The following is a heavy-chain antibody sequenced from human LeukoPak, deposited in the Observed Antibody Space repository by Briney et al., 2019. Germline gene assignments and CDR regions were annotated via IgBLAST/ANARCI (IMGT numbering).Heavy chain of an antibody. D-gene: IGHD5/OR15-5a*01. J-gene: IGHJ2*01. CDR3: AREVKGCSVADL. CDR2: IDGRRT. CDR1: GFSFSSYA. V-gene: IGHV3-23*01. Sequence: GGSLRLSCAASGFSFSSYAMNWVRQAPGKGLEWVSAIDGRRTYYEDSVKGRFTISRDNSKNTLYLQMNSLRAEDTAVYYCAREVKGCSVADLWGRGTLVTVSS.